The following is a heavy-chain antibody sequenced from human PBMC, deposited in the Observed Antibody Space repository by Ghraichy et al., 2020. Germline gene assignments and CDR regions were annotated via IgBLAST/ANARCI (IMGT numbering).Heavy chain of an antibody. D-gene: IGHD3-3*01. Sequence: SETLSLTCTVSGGSISNNNYYWAWIRQPPGNGLEWIGSIYYSGSTYYNPSLKSRVTISVDTSKNHFSLKLSSVSATATAVYYSAGDGVTMFAGVAFDYWGQGTLVTVSS. CDR3: AGDGVTMFAGVAFDY. CDR1: GGSISNNNYY. V-gene: IGHV4-39*02. CDR2: IYYSGST. J-gene: IGHJ4*02.